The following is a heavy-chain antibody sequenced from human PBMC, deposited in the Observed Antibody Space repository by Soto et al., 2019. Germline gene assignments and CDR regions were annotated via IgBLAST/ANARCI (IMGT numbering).Heavy chain of an antibody. CDR3: ARGGDGYNFGAVY. CDR1: GYTFTSYG. CDR2: ISANNGNT. J-gene: IGHJ4*02. V-gene: IGHV1-18*01. Sequence: ASVKVSCKASGYTFTSYGISWVRQAPGQGLEWMGWISANNGNTNYAQKFQGRVTITADESTNTVYMELRSLRSDDTAVYYCARGGDGYNFGAVYCGQGTPVTVSS. D-gene: IGHD2-21*01.